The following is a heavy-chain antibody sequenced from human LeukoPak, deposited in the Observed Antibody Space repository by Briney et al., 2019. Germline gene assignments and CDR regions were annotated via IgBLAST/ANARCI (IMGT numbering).Heavy chain of an antibody. V-gene: IGHV3-21*01. CDR2: ISSSSSYI. CDR1: GFTFSSYS. D-gene: IGHD4-23*01. Sequence: PGGSLRLSCAASGFTFSSYSMNWVRLAPGKGLEWVSSISSSSSYIYYADSVKGRFTVSRDNAKNSLYLQMNSLRAEDTAVYYCARANGGNSVEYFQHWGQGTLVTVSS. CDR3: ARANGGNSVEYFQH. J-gene: IGHJ1*01.